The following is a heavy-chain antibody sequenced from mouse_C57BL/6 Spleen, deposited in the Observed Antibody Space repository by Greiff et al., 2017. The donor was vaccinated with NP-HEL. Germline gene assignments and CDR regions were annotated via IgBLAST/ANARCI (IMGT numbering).Heavy chain of an antibody. J-gene: IGHJ2*01. V-gene: IGHV1S81*02. CDR2: TNPTNGRT. D-gene: IGHD1-1*01. CDR1: GYTFTSYW. CDR3: ARIKKLVATYFDY. Sequence: VQLQQSGAELVKAGASVKMSCKASGYTFTSYWMHWVKQRLGQGLEWFAETNPTNGRTYYNEKFKSKATLTVDKSSSTAYKLLSGTTFEDSAVYYCARIKKLVATYFDYWCQGTTLTVSS.